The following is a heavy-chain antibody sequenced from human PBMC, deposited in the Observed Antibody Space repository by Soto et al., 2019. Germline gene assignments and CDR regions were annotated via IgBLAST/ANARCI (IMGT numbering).Heavy chain of an antibody. Sequence: EVQLVESGGGLVEPGGSLRLSCEASGITFSNAWINWVRKAPGKGLEYIGRIRSKTDGGTTEYAAPVEGRFTVSRDDSKNTLYLQMSGLKTEDTAVYYCTTTPPGTNVLDNWGQGTLVSVSS. CDR3: TTTPPGTNVLDN. J-gene: IGHJ3*02. CDR2: IRSKTDGGTT. V-gene: IGHV3-15*01. D-gene: IGHD2-8*01. CDR1: GITFSNAW.